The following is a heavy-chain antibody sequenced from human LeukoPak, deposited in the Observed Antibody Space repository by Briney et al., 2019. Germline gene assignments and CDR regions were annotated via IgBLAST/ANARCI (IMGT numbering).Heavy chain of an antibody. D-gene: IGHD3-3*01. Sequence: GGSLRLSCAASGFTFSSYAMSWVRQAPGKGLEWVSAISGSGGSTYYADSVKGRFTISRDNAKNSLYLQMNSLRAEDMALYYCAKDISTNYDSWGYDYWGQGTLVTVSS. CDR1: GFTFSSYA. V-gene: IGHV3-23*01. J-gene: IGHJ4*02. CDR2: ISGSGGST. CDR3: AKDISTNYDSWGYDY.